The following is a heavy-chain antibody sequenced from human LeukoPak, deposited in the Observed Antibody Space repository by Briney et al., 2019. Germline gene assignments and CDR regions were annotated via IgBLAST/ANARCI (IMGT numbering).Heavy chain of an antibody. Sequence: SETLSLTCTVSGGSISSYYWSWIRQPPGKGLEWIGYIFYSGSTNYNPSLKSRVTISVDTSKNQFSLKLSSVTAADTAVFYCASLTTADAFDIWGQGTMVTVSS. V-gene: IGHV4-59*01. J-gene: IGHJ3*02. D-gene: IGHD3-22*01. CDR1: GGSISSYY. CDR3: ASLTTADAFDI. CDR2: IFYSGST.